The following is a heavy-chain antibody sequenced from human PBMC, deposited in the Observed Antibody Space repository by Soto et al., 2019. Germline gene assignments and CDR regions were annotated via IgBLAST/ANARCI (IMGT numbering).Heavy chain of an antibody. CDR3: ARDRVYYYGSGSYWYYYYGMDV. CDR2: INHSGST. J-gene: IGHJ6*02. V-gene: IGHV4-34*01. CDR1: GGSFSGYY. D-gene: IGHD3-10*01. Sequence: SETLSLTCAVYGGSFSGYYWRWIRQPPGKGLEWIGEINHSGSTNYNPSLKSRVTISVDTSKKQFSLKLRSVTAADTAVYYCARDRVYYYGSGSYWYYYYGMDVWGQGTTVTVSS.